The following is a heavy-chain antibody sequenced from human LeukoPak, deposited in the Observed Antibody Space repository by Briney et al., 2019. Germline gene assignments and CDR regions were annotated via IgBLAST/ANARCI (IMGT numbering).Heavy chain of an antibody. Sequence: SVKVSCKASGGTFSSYAISWARQAPGQGLEWMGGIIPIFGTANYAQKFQGRVTSTADESTTTAYMELSSLRSEDTAVYYCARQGSYDSSGSYPTHPILYWGQGTLVTVSS. D-gene: IGHD3-22*01. J-gene: IGHJ1*01. CDR1: GGTFSSYA. CDR3: ARQGSYDSSGSYPTHPILY. CDR2: IIPIFGTA. V-gene: IGHV1-69*01.